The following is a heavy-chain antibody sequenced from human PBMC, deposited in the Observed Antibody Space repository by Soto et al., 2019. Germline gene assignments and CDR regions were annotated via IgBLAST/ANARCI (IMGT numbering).Heavy chain of an antibody. Sequence: GGSLRLSCAVSGLPVSDRYMSWVRQTPGRRLEWVAVISYDGSNEYYADSVKGRFTISRDNSKNTLYLQMNSLRVEDTAVYYCARLGPYASGTYSFRHNRFDPWGREPWSPSPQ. D-gene: IGHD3-10*01. V-gene: IGHV3-30-3*01. J-gene: IGHJ5*02. CDR3: ARLGPYASGTYSFRHNRFDP. CDR2: ISYDGSNE. CDR1: GLPVSDRY.